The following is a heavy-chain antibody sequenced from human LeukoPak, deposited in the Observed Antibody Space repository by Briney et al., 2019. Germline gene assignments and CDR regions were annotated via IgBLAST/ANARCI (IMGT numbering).Heavy chain of an antibody. Sequence: GGSLRLSCAASGFTFSSYAMSWVRQAPGKGLEWVSAISGSGSSTYYADSVKGRFTISRDNSKNTLYLQMNSLRAEDTAVYYCAKDYDILTGYPDYWGQGTLVTVSS. D-gene: IGHD3-9*01. CDR3: AKDYDILTGYPDY. CDR1: GFTFSSYA. J-gene: IGHJ4*02. V-gene: IGHV3-23*01. CDR2: ISGSGSST.